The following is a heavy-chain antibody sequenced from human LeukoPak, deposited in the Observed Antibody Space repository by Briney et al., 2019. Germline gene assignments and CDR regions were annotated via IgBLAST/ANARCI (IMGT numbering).Heavy chain of an antibody. V-gene: IGHV3-15*01. CDR3: TTAGVSGYSSSWYVY. J-gene: IGHJ4*02. CDR1: GFTFSNAW. CDR2: IKSKTDGGTT. Sequence: GGSLRLSRAASGFTFSNAWMSWVRQAPGKGLEWVGRIKSKTDGGTTDYAAPVKGRFTISRDDSKNTLYLQMNSLKTEDTAVYYCTTAGVSGYSSSWYVYWGQGTLVTVSS. D-gene: IGHD6-13*01.